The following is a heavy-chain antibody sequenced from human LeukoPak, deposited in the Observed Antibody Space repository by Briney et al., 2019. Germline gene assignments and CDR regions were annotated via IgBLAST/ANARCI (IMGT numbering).Heavy chain of an antibody. D-gene: IGHD1-26*01. Sequence: ASVKVSCKATGYTFTRHYIHWVRQAPGQGLEWMGIINPSGGSTSYAQKFQGRVTMTRDTSTSTVYMELSSLRSEDTAVYYCAISGSYSVDYWGQGTLVTVSS. CDR2: INPSGGST. V-gene: IGHV1-46*03. J-gene: IGHJ4*02. CDR3: AISGSYSVDY. CDR1: GYTFTRHY.